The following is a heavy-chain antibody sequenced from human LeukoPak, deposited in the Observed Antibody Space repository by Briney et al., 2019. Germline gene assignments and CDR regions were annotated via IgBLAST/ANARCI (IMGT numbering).Heavy chain of an antibody. CDR3: AREGYYGSGSPPSLYLDY. J-gene: IGHJ4*02. CDR1: GFTFRNYV. Sequence: GGSLRLSCAASGFTFRNYVIHWVRQAPGKGLEWVAVTSSDLNVKLYADSVKGRFTISRDNPRSTLYLQMNSLRPEDTAIYYCAREGYYGSGSPPSLYLDYWGQGTLVTVSS. CDR2: TSSDLNVK. V-gene: IGHV3-30-3*01. D-gene: IGHD3-10*01.